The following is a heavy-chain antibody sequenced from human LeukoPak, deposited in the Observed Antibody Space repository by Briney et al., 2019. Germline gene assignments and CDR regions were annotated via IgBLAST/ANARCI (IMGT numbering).Heavy chain of an antibody. CDR1: GGSISSSSYY. Sequence: SETLSLTCTVSGGSISSSSYYWGWIRQPPGKGLEWIGYIYYSGSTYYNPSLKSRVTISVDTSKNQFSLKLSSVTAADTAVYYCARDGVGDYADAFDIWGQGTMVTVSS. CDR3: ARDGVGDYADAFDI. CDR2: IYYSGST. J-gene: IGHJ3*02. D-gene: IGHD4-17*01. V-gene: IGHV4-30-4*08.